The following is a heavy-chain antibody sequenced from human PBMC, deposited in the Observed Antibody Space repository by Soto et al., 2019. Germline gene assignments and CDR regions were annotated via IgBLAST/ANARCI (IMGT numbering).Heavy chain of an antibody. V-gene: IGHV3-48*02. J-gene: IGHJ6*02. D-gene: IGHD3-10*01. CDR1: GFTFSLYS. CDR2: ISRSSTGI. CDR3: ARAVTWGLDV. Sequence: EVQLVESGGGLVQPGGSLRLSCAASGFTFSLYSMSWVRQAPGKGLEWVSYISRSSTGIHYADSVKGRFTISRDDATNALHLQMNSLKDVGTAVYYCARAVTWGLDVWGQGTTVSISS.